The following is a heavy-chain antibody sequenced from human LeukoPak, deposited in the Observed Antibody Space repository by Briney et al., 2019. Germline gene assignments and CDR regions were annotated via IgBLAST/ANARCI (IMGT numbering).Heavy chain of an antibody. CDR3: ARDVGGGDTFDY. V-gene: IGHV3-30*04. J-gene: IGHJ4*02. CDR1: GFTFKSYA. CDR2: ISYDGSDK. Sequence: PGGSLRLSCATSGFTFKSYAMNWVRQSPGKGLEWVAVISYDGSDKYYADSVKGRFTISRDNSKNTLFLQMNSLRAEDTAVYFCARDVGGGDTFDYWGQGTLVTVSS. D-gene: IGHD2-21*02.